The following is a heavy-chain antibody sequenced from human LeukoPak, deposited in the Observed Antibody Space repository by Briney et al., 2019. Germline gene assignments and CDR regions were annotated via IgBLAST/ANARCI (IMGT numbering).Heavy chain of an antibody. CDR3: ARGQYGPF. D-gene: IGHD4-17*01. CDR2: TSYDGRHK. Sequence: GGSLRLSCAASEFPSHAFAMHWVRQAPGKGLEWVAVTSYDGRHKYYADSLKGRFFISKDNSANTLYLQMNSLRIDDTAVYYCARGQYGPFWGQGTLVTVSS. V-gene: IGHV3-30*04. CDR1: EFPSHAFA. J-gene: IGHJ4*02.